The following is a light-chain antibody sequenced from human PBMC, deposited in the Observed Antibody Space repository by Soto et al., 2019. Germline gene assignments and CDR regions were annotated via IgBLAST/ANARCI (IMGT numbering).Light chain of an antibody. Sequence: EIVLTQSPGTLSLSPGARATLSCRASQSVSSSYLAWYQQKPGQAPRLLIYGASSRATAIRARFSGSGSGTDFTLTISRLEPEDFAVYYWHQYGSPSFFGQGTKVEIK. V-gene: IGKV3-20*01. CDR1: QSVSSSY. CDR2: GAS. J-gene: IGKJ1*01. CDR3: HQYGSPSF.